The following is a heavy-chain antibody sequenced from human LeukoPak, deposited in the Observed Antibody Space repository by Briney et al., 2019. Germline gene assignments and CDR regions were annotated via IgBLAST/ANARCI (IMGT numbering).Heavy chain of an antibody. CDR1: GFIFSKYG. D-gene: IGHD2-15*01. CDR3: ARAEGYCSGGSCYSFDY. Sequence: GGSLRLSCGASGFIFSKYGMHWVRQAPGKGLEWVAFINDKGVDKNYADSVKGRFTISRDNSKNTLVLQMNSLRSEDTAVYFCARAEGYCSGGSCYSFDYWGQGTLVTVSS. V-gene: IGHV3-30*02. J-gene: IGHJ4*02. CDR2: INDKGVDK.